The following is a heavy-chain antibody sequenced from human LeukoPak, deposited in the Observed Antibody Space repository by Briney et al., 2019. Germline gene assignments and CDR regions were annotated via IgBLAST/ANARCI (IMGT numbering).Heavy chain of an antibody. CDR1: GGSISTYY. J-gene: IGHJ4*02. CDR3: AREEALGSGSFDY. CDR2: IYYSGST. Sequence: SETLSLTCTVSGGSISTYYWSWIRQPPGKGLEWVGYIYYSGSTNYNPSLKSRVTISVDTSKNQFSLKLGSVTAADTAVYYCAREEALGSGSFDYWGQGTLVTVSS. V-gene: IGHV4-59*01. D-gene: IGHD1-26*01.